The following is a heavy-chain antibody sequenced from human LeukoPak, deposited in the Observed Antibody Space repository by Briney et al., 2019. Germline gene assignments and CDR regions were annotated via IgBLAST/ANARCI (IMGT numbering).Heavy chain of an antibody. D-gene: IGHD3-10*01. CDR3: TRGAYASGSSGSFDY. CDR1: GASISSNY. J-gene: IGHJ4*02. V-gene: IGHV4-4*07. Sequence: PSETLSLTCTVSGASISSNYWSWIRQPAGEGLEWIGRISTSGSSNYNPSLKSRVTMSVDTPKNQFSLKLNSVTAADTAVYYCTRGAYASGSSGSFDYWGQGTLVTVSS. CDR2: ISTSGSS.